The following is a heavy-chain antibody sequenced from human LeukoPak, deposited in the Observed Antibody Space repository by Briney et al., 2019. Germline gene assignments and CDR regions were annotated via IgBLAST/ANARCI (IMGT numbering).Heavy chain of an antibody. J-gene: IGHJ6*02. CDR3: ARHPYSSSPYYYYGMDV. Sequence: GVSLKISCKGSGYSFTSYWIGWVRQMPGKGLEWMGIIYPGDSDTRYSPSFQGQVTISADKSISTAYLQWSSLKASDTAMYYCARHPYSSSPYYYYGMDVWGQGTTVTVSS. CDR1: GYSFTSYW. D-gene: IGHD6-6*01. CDR2: IYPGDSDT. V-gene: IGHV5-51*01.